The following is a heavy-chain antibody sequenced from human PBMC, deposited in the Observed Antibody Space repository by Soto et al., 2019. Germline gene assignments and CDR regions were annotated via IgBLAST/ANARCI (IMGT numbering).Heavy chain of an antibody. CDR2: IYHSGST. CDR3: ARGQVVAAQH. D-gene: IGHD2-15*01. Sequence: QLQLQESGSELVKPSQTLSLTCAVSGGSISSGGYSWSWIRQPPGKGLEWIGYIYHSGSTYYNPSLKSRATISVDRSKNQFSRKLSSVTAADTAVYSCARGQVVAAQHWGQGTLVTVSS. CDR1: GGSISSGGYS. V-gene: IGHV4-30-2*01. J-gene: IGHJ4*02.